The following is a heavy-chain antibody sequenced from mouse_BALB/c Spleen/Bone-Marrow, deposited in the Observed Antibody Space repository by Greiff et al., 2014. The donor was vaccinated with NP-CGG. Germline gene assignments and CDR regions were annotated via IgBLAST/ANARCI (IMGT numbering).Heavy chain of an antibody. J-gene: IGHJ3*01. Sequence: EVQLQQSGGGLVQPGGSLKLSCAASGFDFSRYWMTWVRQAPGKGLEWIGEINPDSSTINYTPSLKDKFIISRDNAKNTLYLQMSKVRSEDTALYDCAGNGYYGWIAYWGQGTLVTVSA. CDR2: INPDSSTI. D-gene: IGHD2-3*01. CDR1: GFDFSRYW. V-gene: IGHV4-1*02. CDR3: AGNGYYGWIAY.